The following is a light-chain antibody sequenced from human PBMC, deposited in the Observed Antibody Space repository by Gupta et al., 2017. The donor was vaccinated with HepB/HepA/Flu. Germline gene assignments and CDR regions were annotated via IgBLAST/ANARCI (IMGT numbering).Light chain of an antibody. V-gene: IGKV1-9*01. J-gene: IGKJ1*01. CDR3: QHQVT. CDR1: QGISIY. CDR2: EAD. Sequence: DIQLTQSPSFLSASVGDRVTVTCRASQGISIYLAWHQQKPGKAPKLLISEADTLQSGVPSRFSGTRSGTEFTRPLSSLQPEDFETYDGQHQVTFGQGTKVEIK.